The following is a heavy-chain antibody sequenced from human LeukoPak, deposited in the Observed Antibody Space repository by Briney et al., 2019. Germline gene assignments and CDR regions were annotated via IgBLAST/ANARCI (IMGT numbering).Heavy chain of an antibody. V-gene: IGHV1-8*01. Sequence: ASVKVSCKASGYTFTSYDINWVRQATGRGLEWMGWMNPNSGNTGYAQKFQGRVTMTRNTSISTAYMELSSLRSEDTAVYYCAMKGYSSSSDAFDIWGQGTMVTVSS. CDR1: GYTFTSYD. D-gene: IGHD6-13*01. CDR2: MNPNSGNT. CDR3: AMKGYSSSSDAFDI. J-gene: IGHJ3*02.